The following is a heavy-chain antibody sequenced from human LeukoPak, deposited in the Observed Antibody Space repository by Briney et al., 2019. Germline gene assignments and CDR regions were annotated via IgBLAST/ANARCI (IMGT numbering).Heavy chain of an antibody. CDR2: IYSSGST. CDR1: GGSISNYF. Sequence: PSETLSLTCSVSGGSISNYFWTWIRQPPGKGLEWIGYIYSSGSTYYNPSLKSRATISVDTSKNRFSLQLSTVTAADTAVYYCARRPTGDPKFDYWGQGTLVTVSS. CDR3: ARRPTGDPKFDY. J-gene: IGHJ4*02. V-gene: IGHV4-59*08. D-gene: IGHD7-27*01.